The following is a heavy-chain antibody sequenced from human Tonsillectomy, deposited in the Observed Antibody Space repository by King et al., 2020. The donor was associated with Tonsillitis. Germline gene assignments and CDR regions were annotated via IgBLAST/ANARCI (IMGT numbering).Heavy chain of an antibody. CDR1: GGSFSGYY. D-gene: IGHD6-6*01. CDR2: INHSGST. V-gene: IGHV4-34*01. CDR3: ARPLEYSSSSGVGVMDV. J-gene: IGHJ6*03. Sequence: VQLQQWGAGLLKPSETLSLTCAVYGGSFSGYYWSWIRQPPGKGLEWIGEINHSGSTNYNPSLKSRVTISVDTSKNQFSLKLSSVTAADTAVYYCARPLEYSSSSGVGVMDVWGKGTTVTVSS.